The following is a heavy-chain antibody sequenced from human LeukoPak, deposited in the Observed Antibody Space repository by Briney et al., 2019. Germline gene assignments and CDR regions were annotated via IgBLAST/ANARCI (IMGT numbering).Heavy chain of an antibody. J-gene: IGHJ3*02. CDR3: ARETYLGAFDI. D-gene: IGHD2-2*01. CDR1: GFTVSSNY. CDR2: IYYSGST. Sequence: GSLRLSCAASGFTVSSNYMSWVRQAPGKGLEWIGYIYYSGSTNYNPSLKSRVTISVDTSKNQFSLKLSSVTAADTAVYYCARETYLGAFDIWGQGTMVTVSS. V-gene: IGHV4-59*02.